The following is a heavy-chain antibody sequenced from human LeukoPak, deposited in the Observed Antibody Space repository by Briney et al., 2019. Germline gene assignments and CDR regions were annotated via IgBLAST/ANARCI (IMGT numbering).Heavy chain of an antibody. V-gene: IGHV5-51*01. CDR1: GYSFTSYW. CDR2: IYPGDSDT. J-gene: IGHJ4*02. Sequence: GESLKISCKGSGYSFTSYWIGWVRQMPGKGLEWMGIIYPGDSDTRYSPSFQGQVTISADKSISTAYLQWSSLKASDTAMYYCARRIDDILTGYPFDYWGQGTLVTVSS. CDR3: ARRIDDILTGYPFDY. D-gene: IGHD3-9*01.